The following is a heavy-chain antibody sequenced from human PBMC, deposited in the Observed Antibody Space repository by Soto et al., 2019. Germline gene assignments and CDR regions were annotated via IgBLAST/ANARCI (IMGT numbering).Heavy chain of an antibody. D-gene: IGHD3-3*01. CDR2: IIPILGIA. J-gene: IGHJ4*02. Sequence: SVKVSCKASGGTFSSYTISWVRQAPGQGLEWMGRIIPILGIANYAQKFQGRVTITADKSTSTAYMELSSLRSEDTVLYYCARERRFLELGYYFDYWGQGTLVTVSS. V-gene: IGHV1-69*04. CDR1: GGTFSSYT. CDR3: ARERRFLELGYYFDY.